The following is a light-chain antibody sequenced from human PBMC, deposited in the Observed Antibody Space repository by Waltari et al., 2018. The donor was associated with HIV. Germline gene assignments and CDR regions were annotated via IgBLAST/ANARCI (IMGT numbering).Light chain of an antibody. V-gene: IGKV1-5*03. CDR1: QTIRSW. CDR3: RQYQSYSQT. CDR2: KAS. J-gene: IGKJ2*01. Sequence: DIQMTQSPSILSASVGDRVTITCRASQTIRSWLAWYQQKPGKAPNLLIYKASNLKSGVPSRFTGSGSGTDYTLTISSLQPYDSATYYCRQYQSYSQTFGQGTKLEIK.